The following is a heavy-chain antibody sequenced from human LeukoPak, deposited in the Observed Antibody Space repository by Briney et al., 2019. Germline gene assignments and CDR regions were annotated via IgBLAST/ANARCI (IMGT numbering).Heavy chain of an antibody. CDR2: INPNSGGT. Sequence: ASVKVSCKASGYTFTGYYMHWVRQAPGQGLEWMGWINPNSGGTNYAQKFQGRVTMTRDTSISTAYIELSRLRSDDTAVYYCARVLRRIQLWSPFDYWGQGTLVTVSS. CDR1: GYTFTGYY. V-gene: IGHV1-2*02. CDR3: ARVLRRIQLWSPFDY. D-gene: IGHD5-18*01. J-gene: IGHJ4*02.